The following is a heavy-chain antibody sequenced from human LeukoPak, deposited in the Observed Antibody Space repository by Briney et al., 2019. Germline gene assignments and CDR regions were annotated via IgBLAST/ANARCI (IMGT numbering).Heavy chain of an antibody. CDR2: ISSSSSYT. V-gene: IGHV3-11*05. CDR1: GFTFSDYY. CDR3: ARDFKAVAGTSHEVFDY. Sequence: KPGGPLRLSCAASGFTFSDYYMSWIRQAPGKGLEWVSFISSSSSYTNYADSVKGRFTISRDNAKNSLYLQVNSLRAEDTAVYYCARDFKAVAGTSHEVFDYWGQGTLVTVSS. D-gene: IGHD6-19*01. J-gene: IGHJ4*02.